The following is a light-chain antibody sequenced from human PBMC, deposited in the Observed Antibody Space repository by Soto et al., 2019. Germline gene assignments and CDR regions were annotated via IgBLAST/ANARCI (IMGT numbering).Light chain of an antibody. Sequence: EIVMTQSPATLSVSPGERATHSFRASQSVSSSLAWYQQKPGQAPRLLIYGASTRATGIPARFSGSGSGTEFTLAISSLQSEDFAVYYCQQYNNWPGTFGQGTKVDIK. CDR3: QQYNNWPGT. J-gene: IGKJ1*01. CDR2: GAS. V-gene: IGKV3-15*01. CDR1: QSVSSS.